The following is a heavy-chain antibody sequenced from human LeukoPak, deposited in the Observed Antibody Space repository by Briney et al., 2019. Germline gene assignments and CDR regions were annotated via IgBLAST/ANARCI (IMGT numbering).Heavy chain of an antibody. CDR3: ARGSIYYGDSSAYFDY. V-gene: IGHV4-34*01. Sequence: SETLSLTCGVYSESFSGYFWTYIRQPPGGGLEWIGDINHRGSTNYNPSLKSRVTISVDTSKNQFSLGLTSVTAADTAVYYCARGSIYYGDSSAYFDYWGQGSLVTVSS. J-gene: IGHJ4*02. CDR1: SESFSGYF. CDR2: INHRGST. D-gene: IGHD3-22*01.